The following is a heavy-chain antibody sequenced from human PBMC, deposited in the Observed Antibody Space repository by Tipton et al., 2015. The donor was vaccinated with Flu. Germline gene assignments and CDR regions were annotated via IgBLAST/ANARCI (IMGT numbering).Heavy chain of an antibody. CDR2: IYTNANT. D-gene: IGHD3-9*01. V-gene: IGHV4-61*02. J-gene: IGHJ4*02. CDR1: GGSISRGSYY. Sequence: TLSLTCTVSGGSISRGSYYYNWIRQPAGEGLEWIGRIYTNANTNYKASLKSRVTISIDRSKNQFSLRLSSVTAADTAVYYCARISPGSIFTGYPDYWGQGTLVTVSS. CDR3: ARISPGSIFTGYPDY.